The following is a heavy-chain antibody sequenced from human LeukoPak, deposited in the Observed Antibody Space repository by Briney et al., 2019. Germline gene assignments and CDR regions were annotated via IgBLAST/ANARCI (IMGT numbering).Heavy chain of an antibody. J-gene: IGHJ4*02. CDR3: AKAQNFRPSGFFDS. CDR2: IKKDGRET. Sequence: GESLRLSCAASGFTFSNYWMSWVRQAPGKGPEWVANIKKDGRETYYLDSVEGRFTISRDNAKNSLELQMNSLRVEDTAVYYCAKAQNFRPSGFFDSWGQGTLVTVSS. V-gene: IGHV3-7*01. CDR1: GFTFSNYW. D-gene: IGHD1-7*01.